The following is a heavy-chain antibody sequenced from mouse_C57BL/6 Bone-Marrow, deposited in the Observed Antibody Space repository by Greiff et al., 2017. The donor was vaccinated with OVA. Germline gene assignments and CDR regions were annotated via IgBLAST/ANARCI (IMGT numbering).Heavy chain of an antibody. J-gene: IGHJ4*01. V-gene: IGHV5-9-1*02. CDR2: ISSGGDYI. Sequence: DVMLVESGEGLVKPGGSLKLSCAASGFTFSSYAMSWVRQTPEKRLEWVAYISSGGDYIYYADTVKGRFTISRDNARNTLYLQMRSLKSEDTAMYYCTRAITTRAMDYWGQGTSVTVSS. D-gene: IGHD1-1*01. CDR3: TRAITTRAMDY. CDR1: GFTFSSYA.